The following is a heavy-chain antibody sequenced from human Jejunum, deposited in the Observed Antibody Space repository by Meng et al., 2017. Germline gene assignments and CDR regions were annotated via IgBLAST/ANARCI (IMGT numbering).Heavy chain of an antibody. Sequence: GESLKISCAASGFTFSSYGMSWVRQAPGKGLEWVSGISGNSGSTHYAESVKGRFNISSNKSKNTLFLQVDSLRAEDTAVYYCAKDPRSNYGDYAGLVAFDIWGQGTMVTVSS. CDR1: GFTFSSYG. J-gene: IGHJ3*02. V-gene: IGHV3-23*01. CDR3: AKDPRSNYGDYAGLVAFDI. CDR2: ISGNSGST. D-gene: IGHD4-17*01.